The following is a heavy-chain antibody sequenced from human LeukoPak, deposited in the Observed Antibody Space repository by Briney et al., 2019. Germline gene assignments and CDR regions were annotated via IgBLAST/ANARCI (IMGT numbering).Heavy chain of an antibody. CDR3: ARGGPTVVTGLDY. CDR2: ITTGGSTK. CDR1: GFTFSSYT. J-gene: IGHJ4*02. V-gene: IGHV3-48*02. D-gene: IGHD4-23*01. Sequence: GGSLRLSCAASGFTFSSYTMNWVRQAPGKGLEWLAYITTGGSTKYYADSVKGRFTISRDNAENSLYLQMTSLRDEDTAMYFCARGGPTVVTGLDYWGQGTLVTVSS.